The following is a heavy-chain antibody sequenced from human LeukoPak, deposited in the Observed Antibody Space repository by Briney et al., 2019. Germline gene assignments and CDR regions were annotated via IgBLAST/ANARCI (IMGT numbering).Heavy chain of an antibody. CDR1: GFSFSSYR. Sequence: PGGSLRLSCAVSGFSFSSYRMNWVRQAPGEGLEWVASISSNNGYIYYAASVKGRFTISRDNGENSLHLQMNSLRAEDAAVYYCARDLGTRKSIAFADWGQGTLVTVSS. J-gene: IGHJ4*02. V-gene: IGHV3-21*01. CDR2: ISSNNGYI. D-gene: IGHD6-6*01. CDR3: ARDLGTRKSIAFAD.